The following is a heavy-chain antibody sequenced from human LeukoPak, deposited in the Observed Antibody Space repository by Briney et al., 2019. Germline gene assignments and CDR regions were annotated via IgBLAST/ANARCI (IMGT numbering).Heavy chain of an antibody. Sequence: PSETLSLTCTVSGGSISSYYWSWIRQPPGKGLEWIGEINHSGSTNYNPSLNIRVTISVDTSNNQFSLKLSSVTAADTAVYYCASRTYYFDYWGQGTLVTVSS. CDR1: GGSISSYY. CDR2: INHSGST. V-gene: IGHV4-34*01. CDR3: ASRTYYFDY. J-gene: IGHJ4*02.